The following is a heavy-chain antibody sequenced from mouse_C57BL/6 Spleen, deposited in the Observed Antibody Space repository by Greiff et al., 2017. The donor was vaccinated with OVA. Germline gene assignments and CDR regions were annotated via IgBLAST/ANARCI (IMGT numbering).Heavy chain of an antibody. CDR3: AVYGNYQGDAMDY. Sequence: QVQLKQPGAELVRPGSSVKLSCKASGYTFTSYWMHWVKQRPIQGLEWIGNIDPSDSETHYNQKFKDKATLTVDKSSSTAYMQLSSLTSEDSAVYDCAVYGNYQGDAMDYWGQGTSVTVSS. CDR1: GYTFTSYW. V-gene: IGHV1-52*01. J-gene: IGHJ4*01. D-gene: IGHD2-1*01. CDR2: IDPSDSET.